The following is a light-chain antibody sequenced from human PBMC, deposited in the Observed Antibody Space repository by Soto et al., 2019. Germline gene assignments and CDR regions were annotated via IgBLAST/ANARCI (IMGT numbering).Light chain of an antibody. CDR3: QQSYRSPYT. CDR2: GAS. V-gene: IGKV1-39*01. CDR1: QSVVTY. Sequence: DIQMTQSPSSLSASVGDTVTVTCRASQSVVTYLNWYQQKPGKAPELLIYGASSLQSGVPSRFSGSGSRSDSTLTIKGLQPEDFATYYCQQSYRSPYTCGQGTKVDIK. J-gene: IGKJ2*01.